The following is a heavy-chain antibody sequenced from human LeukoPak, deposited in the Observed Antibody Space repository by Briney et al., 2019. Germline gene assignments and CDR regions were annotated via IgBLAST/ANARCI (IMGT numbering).Heavy chain of an antibody. CDR1: GFTFSTYG. Sequence: PGRSLRLSCAASGFTFSTYGMHWVRQAPGKGLEWVAVISYDGSNKYYADSVKGRFTISRDNSKNTLYLQINSLRAEDTAVYYCANDRSMGLDYWGQGTTVTVSS. D-gene: IGHD3-10*01. V-gene: IGHV3-30*18. CDR2: ISYDGSNK. J-gene: IGHJ4*02. CDR3: ANDRSMGLDY.